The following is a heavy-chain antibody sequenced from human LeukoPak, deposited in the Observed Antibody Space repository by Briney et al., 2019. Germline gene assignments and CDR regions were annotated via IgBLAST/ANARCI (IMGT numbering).Heavy chain of an antibody. Sequence: GGSLRLSCAASGFTFSSYSMNWVRQAPGKGLEWVSYISSSSSTIYYADSVKGRFTISRDNAKNSLYLQMNSLRAEDTAVYHCARRGSSSWYVFDYWGQGTLVTVSS. J-gene: IGHJ4*02. CDR3: ARRGSSSWYVFDY. CDR2: ISSSSSTI. D-gene: IGHD6-13*01. V-gene: IGHV3-48*01. CDR1: GFTFSSYS.